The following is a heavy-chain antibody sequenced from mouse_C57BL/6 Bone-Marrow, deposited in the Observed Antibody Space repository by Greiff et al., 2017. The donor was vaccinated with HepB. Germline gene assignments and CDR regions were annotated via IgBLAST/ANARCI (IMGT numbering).Heavy chain of an antibody. Sequence: QVQLQQSGPELVKPGAPVKIPCKASGYAFSSSWLNWVKQRPGKGLEWIGRIYPGDGDTNYNGKFRGKATMTADKSSRTAYMQLSSLTSEDSAVYFCECEYYYPHHIDDSGEGTSLTVSS. V-gene: IGHV1-82*01. J-gene: IGHJ2*02. CDR3: ECEYYYPHHIDD. D-gene: IGHD1-1*01. CDR1: GYAFSSSW. CDR2: IYPGDGDT.